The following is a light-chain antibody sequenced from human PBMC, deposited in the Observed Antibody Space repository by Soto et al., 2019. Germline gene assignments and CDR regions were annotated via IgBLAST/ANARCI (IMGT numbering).Light chain of an antibody. J-gene: IGKJ1*01. V-gene: IGKV1-5*01. CDR3: QQYHSYWT. CDR2: DAS. Sequence: DFQMTQSPSTLSASVVDRVTITCRASQNIRSRLAWFQQKPGKAPKLLIYDASSLESGVPQRFSGSGSGTEFTLTISSLQTDDFSTYSCQQYHSYWTFGQGTKVDNK. CDR1: QNIRSR.